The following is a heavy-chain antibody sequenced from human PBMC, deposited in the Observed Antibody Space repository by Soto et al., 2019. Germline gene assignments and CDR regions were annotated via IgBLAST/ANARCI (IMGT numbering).Heavy chain of an antibody. CDR2: IRSKAYGGTT. J-gene: IGHJ3*02. D-gene: IGHD6-6*01. V-gene: IGHV3-49*03. CDR3: TRDSNTVRGLPEYSSSSAAFDI. Sequence: PGGSVRLSCTASGFTFGDYAMSWFRQAPGKGLEWVGFIRSKAYGGTTEYAASVKGRFTISRDDSKSIAYLQMNSLKTEDTAVYYCTRDSNTVRGLPEYSSSSAAFDIWGQGTMVTVSS. CDR1: GFTFGDYA.